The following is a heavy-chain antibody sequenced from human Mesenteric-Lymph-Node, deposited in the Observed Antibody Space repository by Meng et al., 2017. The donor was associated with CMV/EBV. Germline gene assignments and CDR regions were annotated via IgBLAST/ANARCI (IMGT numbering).Heavy chain of an antibody. CDR3: ARDDGYSYGMDYYYYGMDV. CDR2: IYSGGST. Sequence: GGSLKISCAASGFTVSSNYMSWVRQAPGKGLEWVSVIYSGGSTYYADSVKGRFTISRDNSKNTLYLQMNSLRAEDTAVYYCARDDGYSYGMDYYYYGMDVWGQGTTVTVSS. V-gene: IGHV3-53*01. CDR1: GFTVSSNY. D-gene: IGHD5-18*01. J-gene: IGHJ6*02.